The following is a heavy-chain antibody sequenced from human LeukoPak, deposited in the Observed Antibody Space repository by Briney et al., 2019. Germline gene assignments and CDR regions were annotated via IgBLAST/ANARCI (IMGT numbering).Heavy chain of an antibody. CDR2: VYTSGST. CDR1: GGPFKNYF. J-gene: IGHJ4*02. CDR3: ARESKTYDGDGYYHDY. V-gene: IGHV4-4*07. D-gene: IGHD3-22*01. Sequence: SETLSLPCTVWGGPFKNYFWRWIRQTAGKGLEWVGRVYTSGSTDYNPSLESRVSLSVDTSKKQFSLDLNSVTAADTAVYYCARESKTYDGDGYYHDYWGQGTLVTVSS.